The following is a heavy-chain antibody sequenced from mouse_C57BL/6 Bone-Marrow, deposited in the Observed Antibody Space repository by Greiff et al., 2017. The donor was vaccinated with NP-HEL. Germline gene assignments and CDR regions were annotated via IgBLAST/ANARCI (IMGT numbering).Heavy chain of an antibody. D-gene: IGHD4-1*01. CDR1: GYTFTSYW. CDR3: ARGVPGDYAMDY. V-gene: IGHV1-55*01. CDR2: IYPGSGST. J-gene: IGHJ4*01. Sequence: QVHVKQPGAELVKPGASVKMSCKASGYTFTSYWITWVKQRPGQGLEWIGDIYPGSGSTNSNEKFKSKATLTVDTSSSTAYMQLSSLTSADSAVYYCARGVPGDYAMDYWGQGTSVTVSS.